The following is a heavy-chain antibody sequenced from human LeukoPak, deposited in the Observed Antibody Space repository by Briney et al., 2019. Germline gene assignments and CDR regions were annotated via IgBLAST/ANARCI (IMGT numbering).Heavy chain of an antibody. CDR2: INPSGGST. D-gene: IGHD2-21*02. CDR3: ARGPYCGGDCPPTNYYYYMDV. CDR1: GYTFTSYY. Sequence: ASVKVSCKASGYTFTSYYMHWVRQAPGQGREWMGIINPSGGSTSYAQKFQGRVTMTRDMSTSTVYMELSSLRSEDTAVYYCARGPYCGGDCPPTNYYYYMDVWGKGTTVTVSS. J-gene: IGHJ6*03. V-gene: IGHV1-46*01.